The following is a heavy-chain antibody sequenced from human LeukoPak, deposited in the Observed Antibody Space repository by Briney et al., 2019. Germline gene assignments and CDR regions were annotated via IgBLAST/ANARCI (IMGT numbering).Heavy chain of an antibody. Sequence: PSETLSLTCTVSGGSISGYYWSWIRQSPGKGLEWIGYIYYSGSTNYNPSLKRRVTISVDTSKNQFSLKLSSVTAADTAVYYCARDSTSSYCGGDCYAFDIWGQGTMVTVSS. J-gene: IGHJ3*02. CDR1: GGSISGYY. D-gene: IGHD2-21*02. V-gene: IGHV4-59*01. CDR2: IYYSGST. CDR3: ARDSTSSYCGGDCYAFDI.